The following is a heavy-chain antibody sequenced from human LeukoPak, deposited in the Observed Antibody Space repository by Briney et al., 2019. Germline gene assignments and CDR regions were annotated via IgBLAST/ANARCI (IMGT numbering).Heavy chain of an antibody. Sequence: PGGSLRLSCAASGFSFSTYWMSWVRQAPGKGLEWMANINQDGSDKNYLDSVKGRFTISRDNAQNSLYLQMNSLGAEDTAVFYCARGGYTFEIWGQGTMVTVSS. CDR3: ARGGYTFEI. D-gene: IGHD2-2*02. CDR2: INQDGSDK. CDR1: GFSFSTYW. J-gene: IGHJ3*02. V-gene: IGHV3-7*01.